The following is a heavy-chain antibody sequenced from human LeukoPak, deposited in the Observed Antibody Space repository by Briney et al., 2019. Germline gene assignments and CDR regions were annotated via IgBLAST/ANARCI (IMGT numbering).Heavy chain of an antibody. J-gene: IGHJ4*02. CDR3: ARGLPTGTASDY. V-gene: IGHV4-34*01. CDR2: INHSGST. D-gene: IGHD1-1*01. Sequence: SETLSLTCAVYGGSFSGYYWSWIRQPPGKGLEWIGEINHSGSTNYNPSLKSRVTISVDTSKNQFSLKLSSVTAADTTVYYCARGLPTGTASDYWGQGTLVTVS. CDR1: GGSFSGYY.